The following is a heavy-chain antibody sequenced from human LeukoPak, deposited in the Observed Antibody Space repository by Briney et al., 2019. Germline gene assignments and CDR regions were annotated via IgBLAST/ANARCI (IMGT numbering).Heavy chain of an antibody. Sequence: SQTLSLTCAVYGGSFSGYYWSWTRQPPGKGLEGIGEINHSGSTNYNPSLKRRVTISVDTSKNQFSLKLSSVTAADTAVYYCARRITMVRGVKYYYYMDVWGKGTTVTVSS. J-gene: IGHJ6*03. CDR1: GGSFSGYY. V-gene: IGHV4-34*01. CDR3: ARRITMVRGVKYYYYMDV. CDR2: INHSGST. D-gene: IGHD3-10*01.